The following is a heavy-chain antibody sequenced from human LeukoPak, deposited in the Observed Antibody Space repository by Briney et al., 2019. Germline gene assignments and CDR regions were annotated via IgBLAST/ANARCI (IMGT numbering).Heavy chain of an antibody. CDR1: GYTFTGYE. V-gene: IGHV1-8*02. CDR3: ARGDLDWLPLWFDP. CDR2: MNPKSGNS. D-gene: IGHD3-9*01. Sequence: ASVKVSCKASGYTFTGYEIHWVRQATGQGLEWMGRMNPKSGNSAYAQKSQGRVTMTRNTSISTAYMELRSLMSEDTAMYYCARGDLDWLPLWFDPWGQGTLVTVSS. J-gene: IGHJ5*02.